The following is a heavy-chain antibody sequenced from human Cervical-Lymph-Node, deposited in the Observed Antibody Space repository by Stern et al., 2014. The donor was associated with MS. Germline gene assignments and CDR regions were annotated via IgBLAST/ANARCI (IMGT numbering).Heavy chain of an antibody. Sequence: EVQLVESGGGLVKPGGSLRLACAASGFTFSLYKMNWVRPAPGKGLEWVSSISSSSSDRYYADSVKGRFTISRDNAKNSLYLQMNSLRAEDTAVYYCARIAAAGGDDWFDPWGQGTLVTVSS. D-gene: IGHD6-13*01. CDR2: ISSSSSDR. CDR1: GFTFSLYK. J-gene: IGHJ5*02. V-gene: IGHV3-21*01. CDR3: ARIAAAGGDDWFDP.